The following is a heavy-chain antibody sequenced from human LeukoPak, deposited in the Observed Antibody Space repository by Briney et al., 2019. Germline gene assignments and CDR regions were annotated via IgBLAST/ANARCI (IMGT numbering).Heavy chain of an antibody. J-gene: IGHJ6*03. CDR2: ISSSGSTI. D-gene: IGHD6-13*01. V-gene: IGHV3-48*03. Sequence: GGSLRLSCAASGFTFSSYEMNWVRQAPGKGLEWVSYISSSGSTIYYADSVKGRFTISRDNAKNSLYLQMNSLRAEDTAVYYCARAANTGYSSSWTRNYYYYMDVWGKGTTVTISS. CDR1: GFTFSSYE. CDR3: ARAANTGYSSSWTRNYYYYMDV.